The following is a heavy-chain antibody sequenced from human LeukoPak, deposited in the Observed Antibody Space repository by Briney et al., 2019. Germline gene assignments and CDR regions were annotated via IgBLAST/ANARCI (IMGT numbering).Heavy chain of an antibody. CDR1: GGTFSSYA. D-gene: IGHD3-22*01. Sequence: GASVKVSCKASGGTFSSYAISWVRQAPGQGLEWMGGIIPIFGTANYAQKFQGRVTITADESTSTAYMELSSLRSEDTAVYYCARTNYYDSSGYWPHWGQGTLVTVSS. CDR3: ARTNYYDSSGYWPH. CDR2: IIPIFGTA. J-gene: IGHJ4*02. V-gene: IGHV1-69*13.